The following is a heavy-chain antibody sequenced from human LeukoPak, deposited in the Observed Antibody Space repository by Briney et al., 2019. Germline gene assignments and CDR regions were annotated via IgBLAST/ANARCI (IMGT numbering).Heavy chain of an antibody. CDR3: ARENSGSYREFDY. D-gene: IGHD1-26*01. Sequence: SETLSLTCTVSGGSISSYYWSWIRQPAEKGLEWIGRIYTSGSTNYNASLKSRVSMSVDTSKNQFSLKLSSVTAADTAVFYCARENSGSYREFDYWGQGTLVTVSS. V-gene: IGHV4-4*07. J-gene: IGHJ4*02. CDR2: IYTSGST. CDR1: GGSISSYY.